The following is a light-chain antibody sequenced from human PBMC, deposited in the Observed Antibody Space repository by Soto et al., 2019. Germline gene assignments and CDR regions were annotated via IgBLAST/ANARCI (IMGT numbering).Light chain of an antibody. J-gene: IGKJ1*01. Sequence: IVLTQSPATLSCSRGEIATLSCRASQSVSSYLAWYQQKPGQAPRLLIYDASNRATGIPARFSGSGSGTDFTLTISRLEPEDFAVYYCQQYGSSGTFGQGTKVDIK. CDR3: QQYGSSGT. CDR1: QSVSSY. CDR2: DAS. V-gene: IGKV3-11*01.